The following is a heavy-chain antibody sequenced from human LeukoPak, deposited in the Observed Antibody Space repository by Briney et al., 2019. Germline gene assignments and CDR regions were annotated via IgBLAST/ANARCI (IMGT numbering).Heavy chain of an antibody. V-gene: IGHV3-33*06. J-gene: IGHJ6*02. D-gene: IGHD2-21*02. CDR1: GFTFSSYG. Sequence: GGSLRLSCAASGFTFSSYGMHWVRQAPGKGLEWVAVIWYDGSNKYYADSVKGRFTISRDNSKNTLYLQMNSLRAEDTAVYYCAKDYGDCYACYYGMDVWGQGTTVTVSS. CDR2: IWYDGSNK. CDR3: AKDYGDCYACYYGMDV.